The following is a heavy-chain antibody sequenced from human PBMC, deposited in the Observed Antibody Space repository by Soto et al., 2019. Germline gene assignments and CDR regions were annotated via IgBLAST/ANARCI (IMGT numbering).Heavy chain of an antibody. CDR2: ISGSGGST. Sequence: GGSLRLSCAASGFTFSSYAMSWVRQAPGKGLEWVSAISGSGGSTYYADSVKGRFTISRDNSKNTLYLQMNSLRAEDTAVYYCAKDSYIVVVPAKKSFALTPSPFDPWGQGTLVTVSS. J-gene: IGHJ5*02. D-gene: IGHD2-2*01. CDR3: AKDSYIVVVPAKKSFALTPSPFDP. CDR1: GFTFSSYA. V-gene: IGHV3-23*01.